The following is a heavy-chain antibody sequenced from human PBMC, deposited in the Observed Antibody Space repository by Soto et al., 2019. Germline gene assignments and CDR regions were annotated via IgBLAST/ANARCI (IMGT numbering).Heavy chain of an antibody. Sequence: PGGSLRLSCAASGFTFRNYGMNWVRQAPGKGLEWVSYIGIGSSTKYYADSVKGRFTISRDNAKNSLYLQMNNLRAEDTAVYYCARDQLYYNDISGRPLNAFDVWGQGTMVTVSS. V-gene: IGHV3-48*01. CDR1: GFTFRNYG. CDR2: IGIGSSTK. J-gene: IGHJ3*01. CDR3: ARDQLYYNDISGRPLNAFDV. D-gene: IGHD3-22*01.